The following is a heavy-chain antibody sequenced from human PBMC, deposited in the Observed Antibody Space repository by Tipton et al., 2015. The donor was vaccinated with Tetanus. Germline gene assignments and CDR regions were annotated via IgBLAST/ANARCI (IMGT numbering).Heavy chain of an antibody. CDR1: GGSISSGGYY. V-gene: IGHV4-31*03. CDR3: ARDQARGARGWNYFDY. D-gene: IGHD1-26*01. Sequence: GLVKPSQTLSLTCTVSGGSISSGGYYWSWIRQHPGKGLEWIGDIHYSGSTYYNPSLKSRVTISVDTSKNQFSLKLNSVTAADTAVYYCARDQARGARGWNYFDYWGQGTLVTVSS. J-gene: IGHJ4*02. CDR2: IHYSGST.